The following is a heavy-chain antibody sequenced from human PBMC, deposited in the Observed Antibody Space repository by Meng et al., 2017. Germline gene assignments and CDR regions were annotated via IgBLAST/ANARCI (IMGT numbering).Heavy chain of an antibody. D-gene: IGHD1-26*01. CDR3: ARVGVGATVYYFDY. V-gene: IGHV3-21*01. CDR1: GFTFSSYS. Sequence: EVQLVESGGGLVKPGGSLRLSCAASGFTFSSYSMNWVRQAPGKGLEWVSSISSSSSYIYYADSVKGRFTISRDNAKNSLYLQMNSLRAEDTAVYYCARVGVGATVYYFDYWGQGTLVTVSS. J-gene: IGHJ4*02. CDR2: ISSSSSYI.